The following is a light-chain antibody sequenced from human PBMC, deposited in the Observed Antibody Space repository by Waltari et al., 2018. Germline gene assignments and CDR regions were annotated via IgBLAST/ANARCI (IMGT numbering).Light chain of an antibody. CDR3: QQYSNRPPYS. V-gene: IGKV3-15*01. Sequence: DIVMTKSPGTLSVSPGESATLSCRASQSVSRNLAWYQQKPGQAPRLLIYGASNRVTGIPASISGSGSGTEFTLTISSLQSEDFAIYYFQQYSNRPPYSFGQGTKLEIK. J-gene: IGKJ2*03. CDR2: GAS. CDR1: QSVSRN.